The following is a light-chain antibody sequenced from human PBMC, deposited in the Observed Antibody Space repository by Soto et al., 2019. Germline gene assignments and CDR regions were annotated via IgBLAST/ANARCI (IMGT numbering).Light chain of an antibody. V-gene: IGLV2-14*03. CDR1: SSDFGSYNY. CDR3: STYTRSSVL. J-gene: IGLJ2*01. Sequence: QSALTQPASVSGSPGQSITISCTGTSSDFGSYNYVSWYQRHPGKAPKLIIYDASNRPSGVSNRFSGSKSGNTASLTISGLQAEDEADYCCSTYTRSSVLFGGGTKLTVL. CDR2: DAS.